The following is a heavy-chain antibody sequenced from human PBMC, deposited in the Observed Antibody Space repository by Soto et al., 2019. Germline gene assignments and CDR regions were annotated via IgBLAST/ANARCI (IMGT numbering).Heavy chain of an antibody. J-gene: IGHJ4*02. CDR3: ASLTTVVTPFDY. CDR2: IYYSGST. D-gene: IGHD4-17*01. CDR1: GGSLSSGGYY. V-gene: IGHV4-31*03. Sequence: QVQLQESGPGLVKPSQTLSLTCTVSGGSLSSGGYYWSWLRQHPGKGLEWIGYIYYSGSTYYNPSLKSRVTISVDTSKNQFALKLSSVTAADTAVYYCASLTTVVTPFDYWGQGTLVTVSS.